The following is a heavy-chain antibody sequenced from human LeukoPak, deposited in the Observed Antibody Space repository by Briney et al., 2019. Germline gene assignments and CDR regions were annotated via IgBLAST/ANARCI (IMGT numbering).Heavy chain of an antibody. CDR3: ARVGSTTSYYDNSGLDAFDV. D-gene: IGHD3-22*01. J-gene: IGHJ3*01. CDR2: INPNSGGT. Sequence: ASVKVSCKXSGYMFTGYYMHWVRQAPGQGLEWMGWINPNSGGTNYAQKSQGRVTMTRDTSISTAYMELSRLRSDDTAVYYCARVGSTTSYYDNSGLDAFDVWGQGTIITVSS. CDR1: GYMFTGYY. V-gene: IGHV1-2*02.